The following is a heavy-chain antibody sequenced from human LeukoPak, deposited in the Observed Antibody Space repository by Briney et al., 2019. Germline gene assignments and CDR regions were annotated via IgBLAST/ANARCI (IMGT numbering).Heavy chain of an antibody. J-gene: IGHJ6*02. Sequence: GGSLRLSCAASGFTFSSYGMHWVRQAPGKGLEWVAVIPYDGSNKYYADSVKGRFTISRDNSKNTLYLQMNSLRAEDTAVYYCAKDVQLWPNYGMDVWGQGTTVTVSS. D-gene: IGHD5-18*01. CDR1: GFTFSSYG. V-gene: IGHV3-30*18. CDR2: IPYDGSNK. CDR3: AKDVQLWPNYGMDV.